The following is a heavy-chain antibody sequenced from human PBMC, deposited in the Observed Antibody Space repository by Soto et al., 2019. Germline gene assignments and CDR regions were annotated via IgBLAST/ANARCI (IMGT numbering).Heavy chain of an antibody. CDR1: GQSFSGHS. V-gene: IGHV4-34*01. D-gene: IGHD1-1*01. Sequence: QVQLQQWGAGLVKPSETLSLSCAVYGQSFSGHSWAWIRQPPGKGLEWIGEINESGSTYYNPSLKSRVTISTDTSKIQFPLKLSSVSAADTAAYFYARGSGIVALPGELEDVKYDYWGQGTLVNVSS. J-gene: IGHJ4*02. CDR2: INESGST. CDR3: ARGSGIVALPGELEDVKYDY.